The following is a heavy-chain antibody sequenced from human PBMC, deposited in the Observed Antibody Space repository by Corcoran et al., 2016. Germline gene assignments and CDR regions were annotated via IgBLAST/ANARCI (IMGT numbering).Heavy chain of an antibody. CDR3: AKCGYCSGGSCYISGMDV. D-gene: IGHD2-15*01. Sequence: QVQLQQWGAGLLKPSETLSLTCAVYGGSFSGYYWSWIRQPPGKGLEWIGEINHSGSTNYNPSLKSRVTISVDTSKNQFSLKLSSVTAADTAVYYCAKCGYCSGGSCYISGMDVWGQGTTVTVSS. CDR1: GGSFSGYY. J-gene: IGHJ6*02. V-gene: IGHV4-34*01. CDR2: INHSGST.